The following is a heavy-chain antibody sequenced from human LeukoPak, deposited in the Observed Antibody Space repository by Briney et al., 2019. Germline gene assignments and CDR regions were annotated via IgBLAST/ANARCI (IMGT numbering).Heavy chain of an antibody. Sequence: GGSLRLSCSASGFTFSYYAMHWVRQAPGKGLEHVSAISSNGGSTYYADSVKGRFTISRDNSKNTLYLQMSSLRAEDTAVYYCVKGVDTAMYDAFDIWGQGTMVTVSS. J-gene: IGHJ3*02. V-gene: IGHV3-64D*09. CDR1: GFTFSYYA. D-gene: IGHD5-18*01. CDR3: VKGVDTAMYDAFDI. CDR2: ISSNGGST.